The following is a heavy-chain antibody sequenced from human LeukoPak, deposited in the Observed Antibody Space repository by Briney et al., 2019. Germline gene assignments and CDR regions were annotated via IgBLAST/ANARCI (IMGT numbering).Heavy chain of an antibody. CDR1: GGSISSHY. CDR3: ASSEHESLHGYYYYYMDV. CDR2: IYYSGST. Sequence: SETLSLTCTVSGGSISSHYWSWIRQHPGKGLEWIGYIYYSGSTYYNPSLKSRVTISVDTSKNQFSLKLSSVTAADTAVYYCASSEHESLHGYYYYYMDVWGKGTTVTVSS. D-gene: IGHD3-22*01. V-gene: IGHV4-59*06. J-gene: IGHJ6*03.